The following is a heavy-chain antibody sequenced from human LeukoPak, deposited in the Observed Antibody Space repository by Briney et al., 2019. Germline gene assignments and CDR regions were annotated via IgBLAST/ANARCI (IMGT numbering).Heavy chain of an antibody. J-gene: IGHJ5*02. V-gene: IGHV4-61*01. Sequence: SEALSLTCTVSIGSISTSNYYCGWVRQPPGKGLEWIGYIYYNGDTNYNPSLKGRVTISLDTSKNQFSLKLSSVTAADTADYYCAREAYYGAGSNWFDPWGQGTLVTVSS. CDR2: IYYNGDT. CDR1: IGSISTSNYY. CDR3: AREAYYGAGSNWFDP. D-gene: IGHD3-10*01.